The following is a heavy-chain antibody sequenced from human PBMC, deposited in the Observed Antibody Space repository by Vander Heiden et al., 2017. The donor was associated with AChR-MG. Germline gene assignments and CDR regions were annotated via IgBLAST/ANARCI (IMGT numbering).Heavy chain of an antibody. Sequence: EVQLVESGGGLVQPGGFLRLSCVASKFTFSRYWMSWVRQAPGKGLEWVANINQDGSEKYYVDSVKGRFTISRDNAKNSLYLQMNSLRAEDTAVYFCARRSFEYSSSYNWFDPWGQGTLVTVSS. J-gene: IGHJ5*02. CDR3: ARRSFEYSSSYNWFDP. D-gene: IGHD6-6*01. CDR2: INQDGSEK. CDR1: KFTFSRYW. V-gene: IGHV3-7*01.